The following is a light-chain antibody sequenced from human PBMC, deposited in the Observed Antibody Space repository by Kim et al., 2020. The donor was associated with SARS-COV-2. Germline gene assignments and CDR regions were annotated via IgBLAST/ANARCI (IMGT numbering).Light chain of an antibody. CDR1: QDIRNY. V-gene: IGKV1-33*01. CDR3: QQYDNLPYT. CDR2: DAS. Sequence: SACVGERVTITCQASQDIRNYLNWYQQKPGKAHKLLIYDASNLETGVPSRFSGSGSGTDFTFTISSLQPEDIETYYCQQYDNLPYTFGQGNKLEI. J-gene: IGKJ2*01.